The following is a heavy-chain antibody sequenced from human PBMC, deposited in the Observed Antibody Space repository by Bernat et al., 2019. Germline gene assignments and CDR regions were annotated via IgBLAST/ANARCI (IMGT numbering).Heavy chain of an antibody. CDR3: AKPRGSSGLHAFDI. J-gene: IGHJ3*02. CDR2: ISGSST. CDR1: GFTFSSYA. D-gene: IGHD3-22*01. Sequence: EVQLLESGGGLVQPGGSLRLSCAASGFTFSSYAMSWVRQAPGKGLEWVSAISGSSTYYADSVKGRFTISRDNSKNTLYLQMNTLRAEDTAVYYCAKPRGSSGLHAFDIWGQVTMVTVSS. V-gene: IGHV3-23*01.